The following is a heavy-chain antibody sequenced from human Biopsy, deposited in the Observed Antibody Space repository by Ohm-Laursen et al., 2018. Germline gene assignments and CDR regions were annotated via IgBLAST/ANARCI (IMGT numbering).Heavy chain of an antibody. CDR2: INQNGRT. J-gene: IGHJ5*02. Sequence: SETLSLTCAVYGGSFSGYYWSWIRQTPGEGVGGSGGINQNGRTNYKPSLDSRVAISADTSKNQFSLNLYSVTAADTAVYFCARGLPRIAPMVRGRRTWFDPWGQGTLVTVSS. CDR1: GGSFSGYY. D-gene: IGHD3-10*01. V-gene: IGHV4-34*01. CDR3: ARGLPRIAPMVRGRRTWFDP.